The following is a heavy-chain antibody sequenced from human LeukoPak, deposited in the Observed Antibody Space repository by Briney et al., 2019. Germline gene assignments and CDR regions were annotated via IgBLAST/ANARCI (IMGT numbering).Heavy chain of an antibody. D-gene: IGHD3-16*01. CDR2: VYHSGST. J-gene: IGHJ3*02. CDR3: ARVGGAFDI. V-gene: IGHV4-38-2*01. Sequence: SETLSLTCAVSGYSISTGNYWGWIQQPPGKGLEWIGSVYHSGSTYYNPSLKSRVTISVDTSKNQFSLRLSSVIAADTAEYYCARVGGAFDIWGQGTTVTVSS. CDR1: GYSISTGNY.